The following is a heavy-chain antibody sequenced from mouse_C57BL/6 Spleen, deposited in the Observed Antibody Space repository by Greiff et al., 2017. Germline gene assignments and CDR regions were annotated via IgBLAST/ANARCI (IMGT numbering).Heavy chain of an antibody. J-gene: IGHJ2*01. D-gene: IGHD2-3*01. CDR3: ERQDYDEYEGVIFDY. Sequence: VQLQQSGAELVKPGASVKLSCKASGYTFTEYTIHWVKQRSGQGLEWIGWFYPGSGSIKYNEKFKDKATLTADKSSSRGYMELSRLTSEDSAVYCCERQDYDEYEGVIFDYWGQGTTLTVSS. CDR2: FYPGSGSI. V-gene: IGHV1-62-2*01. CDR1: GYTFTEYT.